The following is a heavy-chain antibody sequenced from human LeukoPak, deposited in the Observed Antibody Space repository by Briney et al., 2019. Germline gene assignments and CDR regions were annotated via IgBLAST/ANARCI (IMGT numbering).Heavy chain of an antibody. D-gene: IGHD3-3*01. CDR2: IYYSGST. CDR3: ARERSGYPYYFDY. Sequence: SETLSLTCTVSGGSISSGGYYWSWIHQHPGNGLEWIGYIYYSGSTYYNPSLKSRVTISVDTSKNQFSLKLSSVTAADTAVYYCARERSGYPYYFDYWGQGALVTVSS. CDR1: GGSISSGGYY. J-gene: IGHJ4*02. V-gene: IGHV4-31*03.